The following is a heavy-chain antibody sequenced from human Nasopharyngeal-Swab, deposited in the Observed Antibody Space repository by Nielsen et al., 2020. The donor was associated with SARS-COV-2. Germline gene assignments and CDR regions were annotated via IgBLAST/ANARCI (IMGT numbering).Heavy chain of an antibody. J-gene: IGHJ3*02. Sequence: GGSLRLSCAASGFTFSSYGMHWVRQAPGKGLEWVAVIWYDGSNKYYADPVKGRFTISRDNPKNTLYLQMNSLRAEDTAVYYCERPSGWLAFDIWGQGTMVTVSS. CDR3: ERPSGWLAFDI. CDR2: IWYDGSNK. CDR1: GFTFSSYG. V-gene: IGHV3-33*01. D-gene: IGHD6-19*01.